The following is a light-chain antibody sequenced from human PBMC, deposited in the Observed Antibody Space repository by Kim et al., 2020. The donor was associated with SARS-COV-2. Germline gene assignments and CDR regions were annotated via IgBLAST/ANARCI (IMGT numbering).Light chain of an antibody. CDR3: QEANFFPTT. CDR2: AAS. V-gene: IGKV1-12*01. Sequence: ASVGDIVTFTWRASQSISTWVAWYQQKPGKAPKLLISAASSLQSGVPSRFSGSGSGTDFTLTISNLQPEDIATYYCQEANFFPTTFGQGTRLEIK. J-gene: IGKJ5*01. CDR1: QSISTW.